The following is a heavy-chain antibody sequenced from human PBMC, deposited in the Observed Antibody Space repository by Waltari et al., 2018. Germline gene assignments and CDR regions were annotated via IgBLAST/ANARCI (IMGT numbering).Heavy chain of an antibody. J-gene: IGHJ4*02. D-gene: IGHD2-15*01. CDR3: ARDRGRGLYLDS. CDR2: IHGSGRT. V-gene: IGHV4-4*02. Sequence: QLQLQQSGPGLVKPSESLSLTCAVPGDSMNRNYWWNWVRQPPGKGLEWIGQIHGSGRTNYNPSLESRVTVSIDTSNNQFSLKVSYATAADTAVYYCARDRGRGLYLDSWGREPWSLSPQ. CDR1: GDSMNRNYW.